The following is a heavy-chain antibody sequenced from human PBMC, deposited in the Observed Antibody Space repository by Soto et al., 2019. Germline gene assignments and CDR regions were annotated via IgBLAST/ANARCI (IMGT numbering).Heavy chain of an antibody. CDR3: ARGDHGYVYLDY. CDR1: GFTFSSYW. Sequence: GGSLRLSCAASGFTFSSYWMHWVRQAPGKGLLWVSRLNSDGSDTSYADSVKGRFTISRDNAKNTLYLQMNSLRAEDTAVYYCARGDHGYVYLDYWGQGTLVTASS. CDR2: LNSDGSDT. D-gene: IGHD4-17*01. V-gene: IGHV3-74*01. J-gene: IGHJ4*02.